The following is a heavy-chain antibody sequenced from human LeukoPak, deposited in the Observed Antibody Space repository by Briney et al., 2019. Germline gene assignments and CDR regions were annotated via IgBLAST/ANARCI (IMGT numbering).Heavy chain of an antibody. Sequence: PGGSLRLSCAASGFTFSSYAMSWVRQAPGRGLEWVSAISCSGGSTYYADAVKGRFTISRDNSKNPLYLQMNSLRAEDTAVYYCAKTDDFWSGYYEYWGQGTLVTVSS. CDR3: AKTDDFWSGYYEY. J-gene: IGHJ4*02. CDR1: GFTFSSYA. V-gene: IGHV3-23*01. D-gene: IGHD3-3*01. CDR2: ISCSGGST.